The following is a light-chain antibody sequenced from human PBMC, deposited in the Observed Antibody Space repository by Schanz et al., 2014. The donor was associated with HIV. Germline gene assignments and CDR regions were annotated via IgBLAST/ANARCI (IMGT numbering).Light chain of an antibody. CDR1: SSNIEVNP. Sequence: QSVLTQPPSASGTPGQSVTISCSGSSSNIEVNPVDWYLQLPGTAPKLLIYSDRLRPSGVPARFSGFKSGTSASLAITGLQAEDEADYYCQSYDSSLRASVFGGGTKLTVL. CDR2: SDR. J-gene: IGLJ2*01. CDR3: QSYDSSLRASV. V-gene: IGLV1-44*01.